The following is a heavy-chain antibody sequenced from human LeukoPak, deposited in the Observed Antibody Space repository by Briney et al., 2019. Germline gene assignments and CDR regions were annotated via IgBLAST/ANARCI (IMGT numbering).Heavy chain of an antibody. D-gene: IGHD2-8*01. Sequence: SETLSLTCTVSGGSISSSNYYWGWIRQPPGKGLEWIGSIYYSGSTYYNPSLKSRVTISVDTSKNQFSLKLSSVTAADTAVYYCARGMGLYFQHWGQGTLVTVSS. CDR3: ARGMGLYFQH. CDR2: IYYSGST. CDR1: GGSISSSNYY. J-gene: IGHJ1*01. V-gene: IGHV4-39*07.